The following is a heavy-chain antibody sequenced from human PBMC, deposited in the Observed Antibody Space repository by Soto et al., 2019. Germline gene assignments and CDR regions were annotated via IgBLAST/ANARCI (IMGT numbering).Heavy chain of an antibody. CDR1: GFTFSSYG. D-gene: IGHD1-1*01. Sequence: QVQLVESGGGVVQPARSLRLSCAASGFTFSSYGMHWVRQAPGKGLEWVAVISYDGSSKYYEDSVNGRFTISRDNYKNRVYLKMNSLSVEDTAVDYCAKENDLEDTSYGMDVWGQGTTVTVSS. CDR3: AKENDLEDTSYGMDV. CDR2: ISYDGSSK. J-gene: IGHJ6*02. V-gene: IGHV3-30*18.